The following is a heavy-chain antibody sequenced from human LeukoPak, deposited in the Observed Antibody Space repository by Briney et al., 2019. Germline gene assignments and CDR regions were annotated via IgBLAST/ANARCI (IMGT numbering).Heavy chain of an antibody. Sequence: PSETLSLTCAVYGGPFSGYYWSWIRQPPGKGLEWIGEISHSGSTNYNPSLKSRVTISVDTSKNQFSLKLSSVTAADMAVFYCARGRGYKAFDIWGQGTMVTVSS. CDR1: GGPFSGYY. V-gene: IGHV4-34*01. D-gene: IGHD5-18*01. CDR3: ARGRGYKAFDI. CDR2: ISHSGST. J-gene: IGHJ3*02.